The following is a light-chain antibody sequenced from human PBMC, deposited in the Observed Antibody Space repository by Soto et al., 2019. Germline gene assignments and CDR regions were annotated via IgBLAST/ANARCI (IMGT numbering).Light chain of an antibody. CDR3: HQYGTSPQT. J-gene: IGKJ1*01. CDR1: QSVSHY. CDR2: DVS. Sequence: EIILTQSPATLSLSPGDRATLSCRASQSVSHYLAWYQQKPGQAPRLLIYDVSNRATGIPARFSGSGSGTAFTLTISSLEPEDFAVYFCHQYGTSPQTFGQGTKVEIK. V-gene: IGKV3-11*01.